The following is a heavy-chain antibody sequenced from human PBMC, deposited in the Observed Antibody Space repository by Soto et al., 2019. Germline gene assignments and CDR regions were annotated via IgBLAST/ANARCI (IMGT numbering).Heavy chain of an antibody. CDR1: GFTIGDFW. CDR2: IKKDGSEK. CDR3: ARTVVVVVPDNFDH. Sequence: GGSLRLACAASGFTIGDFWMSWVRQAPGKGLEWVASIKKDGSEKYYVGSVKGRFTISRDSAKNSLYLQMDNLRGEDTAVYYCARTVVVVVPDNFDHWGQGTLVTVSS. D-gene: IGHD3-22*01. V-gene: IGHV3-7*01. J-gene: IGHJ4*02.